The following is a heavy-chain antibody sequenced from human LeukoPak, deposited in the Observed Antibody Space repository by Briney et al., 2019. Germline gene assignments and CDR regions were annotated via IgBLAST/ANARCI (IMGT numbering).Heavy chain of an antibody. CDR1: GFTFSSYS. CDR2: ISSSSSTI. CDR3: AGDPGGTDAFDI. J-gene: IGHJ3*02. D-gene: IGHD3-16*01. V-gene: IGHV3-48*01. Sequence: PGGSLRLSCAASGFTFSSYSMNWVRQAPGTGLEWVSYISSSSSTIYYADSVKGRFTISRDNAKNSLYLQMNSLRAEDTAVYYCAGDPGGTDAFDIWGQGTMVTVSS.